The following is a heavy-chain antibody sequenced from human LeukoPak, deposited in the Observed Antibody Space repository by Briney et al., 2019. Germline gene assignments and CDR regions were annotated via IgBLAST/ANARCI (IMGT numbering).Heavy chain of an antibody. V-gene: IGHV3-74*01. CDR3: ARPSGRQYRFDP. Sequence: GGSLRLSYAASGFTFRSNLRHFVRQAPGKGLVCFSHIHPDGSITNYPDSLKGRFTICRDHANNTPYVQINSGRSHDTAVSYCARPSGRQYRFDPWGQGHLVTVSS. CDR2: IHPDGSIT. CDR1: GFTFRSNL. J-gene: IGHJ5*02. D-gene: IGHD3-10*01.